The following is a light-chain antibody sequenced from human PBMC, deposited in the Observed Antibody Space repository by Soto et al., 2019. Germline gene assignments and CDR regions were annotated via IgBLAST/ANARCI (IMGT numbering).Light chain of an antibody. Sequence: EVVLTQSPGTLSLSPGERATLSCRASQSFDRYLAWYQQKPGQAPRLLIYSASSRPTGIPDRFSGSGSGTDFTLTISRLEPEESAVYYCPQYGYSPKTFGRGTTVEI. CDR2: SAS. J-gene: IGKJ1*01. CDR3: PQYGYSPKT. V-gene: IGKV3-20*01. CDR1: QSFDRY.